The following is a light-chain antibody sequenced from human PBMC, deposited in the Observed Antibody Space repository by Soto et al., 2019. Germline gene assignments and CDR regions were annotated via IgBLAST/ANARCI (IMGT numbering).Light chain of an antibody. V-gene: IGKV1-39*01. CDR2: RAS. Sequence: IQMTQSPSSLSASVGDRVTLTCRASRNISSDLYWYQQKPGKAPKLLVYRASTLQNGVPSRFSGSGAATDFTLTITTLQPEDFATYSCQQSYSTLPYTFGQGTKVEIK. J-gene: IGKJ2*01. CDR1: RNISSD. CDR3: QQSYSTLPYT.